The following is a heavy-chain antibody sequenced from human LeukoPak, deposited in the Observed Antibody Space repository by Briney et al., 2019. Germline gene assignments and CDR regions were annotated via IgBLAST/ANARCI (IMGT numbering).Heavy chain of an antibody. J-gene: IGHJ4*02. CDR1: GFTFSSYW. CDR3: AKDGLWFGELSKNPAEDY. CDR2: ISGSGGST. V-gene: IGHV3-23*01. Sequence: GGSLRLSCAASGFTFSSYWMHWVRQAPGKGLEWVSAISGSGGSTYYADSVKGRFTISRDNSKNTLYLQMNSLRAEDTAVYYCAKDGLWFGELSKNPAEDYWGQGTLVTVSS. D-gene: IGHD3-10*01.